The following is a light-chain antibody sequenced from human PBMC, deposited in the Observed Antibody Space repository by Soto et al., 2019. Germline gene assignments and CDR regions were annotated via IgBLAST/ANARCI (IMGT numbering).Light chain of an antibody. CDR3: QQYKNWPIT. J-gene: IGKJ5*01. CDR1: QSIGRT. V-gene: IGKV3-15*01. CDR2: AAS. Sequence: EIMMTQSPAILSVSKGERATLSCRASQSIGRTVVWCQQTPGPAPRLLIYAASTRATGVPARFSGSGSGTEFTLTISSLQPEDFAVYYCQQYKNWPITFGQGTRLEIK.